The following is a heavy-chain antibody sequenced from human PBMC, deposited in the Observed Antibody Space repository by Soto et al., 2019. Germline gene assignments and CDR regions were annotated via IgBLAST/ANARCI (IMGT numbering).Heavy chain of an antibody. J-gene: IGHJ5*02. Sequence: QVQLVQSGAEVQKPGSSVKVSCKASGGTFSSYAISWVRQAPGQGLEWMGGIIPIFGTANYAQKFQGRVTITADESTSTAYMELSSLRSEDTAVYYCARGKVNCSGGSCYSTWFDPWGQGTLVTVSS. V-gene: IGHV1-69*01. D-gene: IGHD2-15*01. CDR3: ARGKVNCSGGSCYSTWFDP. CDR2: IIPIFGTA. CDR1: GGTFSSYA.